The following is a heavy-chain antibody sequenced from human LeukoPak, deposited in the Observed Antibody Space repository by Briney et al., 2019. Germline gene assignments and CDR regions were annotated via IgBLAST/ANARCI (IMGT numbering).Heavy chain of an antibody. V-gene: IGHV3-7*01. CDR1: GFTFSSYW. Sequence: GGSLRLSCAASGFTFSSYWMSWVRPAPGKGLEWVANIKQDGSEKYYVDSVKGRFTISRDNAKNSLYLQMNSLRAEDTAAYYCASPPLAVADYYYMDVWGKGTTVTVSS. J-gene: IGHJ6*03. CDR2: IKQDGSEK. CDR3: ASPPLAVADYYYMDV. D-gene: IGHD6-19*01.